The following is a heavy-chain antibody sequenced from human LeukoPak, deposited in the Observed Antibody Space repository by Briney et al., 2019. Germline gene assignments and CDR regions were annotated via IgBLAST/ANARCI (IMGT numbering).Heavy chain of an antibody. J-gene: IGHJ4*02. CDR1: GYSFSTYW. D-gene: IGHD5-24*01. V-gene: IGHV5-51*01. CDR3: ARASRDVYNQNFDH. CDR2: IYPDGSET. Sequence: GESLQISCEGLGYSFSTYWSAWVRQRPGPGLEWLGLIYPDGSETRYDPSFEGQVTISADRSTSTAYLQWSSLRASDTAMYYCARASRDVYNQNFDHWGQGTLVTVSS.